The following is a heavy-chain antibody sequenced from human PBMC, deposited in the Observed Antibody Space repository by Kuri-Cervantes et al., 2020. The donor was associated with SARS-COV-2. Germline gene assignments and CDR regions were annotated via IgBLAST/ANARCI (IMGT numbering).Heavy chain of an antibody. Sequence: GESLKISCKGSGYSFTSYWIAWVRQMPGKGLEWIGIIWPGDSETRYSPSFQDQVTISGDESINTAYLQWSSLKASDTAIYYRARRPRYCSDTSCYYLDYWGQGTLVTVSS. V-gene: IGHV5-51*01. J-gene: IGHJ4*02. CDR3: ARRPRYCSDTSCYYLDY. CDR2: IWPGDSET. D-gene: IGHD2-2*01. CDR1: GYSFTSYW.